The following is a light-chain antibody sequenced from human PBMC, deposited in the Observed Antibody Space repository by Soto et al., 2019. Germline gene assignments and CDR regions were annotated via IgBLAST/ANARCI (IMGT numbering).Light chain of an antibody. CDR2: EVT. J-gene: IGLJ1*01. V-gene: IGLV2-14*01. CDR1: SSDVGTYNY. Sequence: QSVLTQPASVSGSAGQSITISCTGTSSDVGTYNYVSWYQHHPGKAPKLMIYEVTNRPSGVSNRFSGSKSGNTASLTISGLQAEDEADYYCTSYTSTSPYVFGPGTKVTVL. CDR3: TSYTSTSPYV.